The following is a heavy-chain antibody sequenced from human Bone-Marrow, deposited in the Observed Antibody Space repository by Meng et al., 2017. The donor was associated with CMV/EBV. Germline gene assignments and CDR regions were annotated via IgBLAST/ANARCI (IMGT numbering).Heavy chain of an antibody. CDR3: ARDYYYYGMDV. J-gene: IGHJ6*02. V-gene: IGHV1-18*01. CDR1: GYTFTSYG. CDR2: ISAYNGNT. Sequence: ASVKVSCKASGYTFTSYGISWVRQAPGQGLEWMGWISAYNGNTNYAQKIQGRVTMTTDTSTSTAYMELRSLRSEDTAVYYCARDYYYYGMDVWGQGTTVTVSS.